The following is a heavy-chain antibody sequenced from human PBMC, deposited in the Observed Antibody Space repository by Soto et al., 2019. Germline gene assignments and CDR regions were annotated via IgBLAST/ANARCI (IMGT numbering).Heavy chain of an antibody. CDR3: ARQIASRWDSLDY. CDR2: TYYIGST. CDR1: GYSISSSNPS. V-gene: IGHV4-39*01. Sequence: SETLSLTCNVAGYSISSSNPSWGRIRQRPGKGLDGLGSTYYIGSTHYNPSLKSRVTVSGHSSKNQFSLNVSSVTAADTAVYYCARQIASRWDSLDYWGQRALVTVSS. J-gene: IGHJ4*02. D-gene: IGHD6-13*01.